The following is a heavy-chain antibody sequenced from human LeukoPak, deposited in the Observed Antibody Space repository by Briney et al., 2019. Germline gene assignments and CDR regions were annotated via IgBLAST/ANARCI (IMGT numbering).Heavy chain of an antibody. CDR2: IYYSGST. Sequence: SETLSLTCTVSGGSISSHYWSWIRQPPGKGLEWIGYIYYSGSTNYNPSLKSRVTISVDTSKNQFSLKLNSVTAADTAVYYCARVRVNMYYYYMDVWGKGTTVTVSS. CDR1: GGSISSHY. CDR3: ARVRVNMYYYYMDV. J-gene: IGHJ6*03. V-gene: IGHV4-59*11. D-gene: IGHD1/OR15-1a*01.